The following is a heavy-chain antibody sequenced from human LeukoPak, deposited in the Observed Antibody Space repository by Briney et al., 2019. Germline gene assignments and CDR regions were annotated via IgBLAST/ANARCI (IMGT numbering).Heavy chain of an antibody. CDR3: ARHRASSGWYFDY. D-gene: IGHD6-19*01. CDR1: GYSFTSYW. J-gene: IGHJ4*02. V-gene: IGHV5-51*01. Sequence: GESLKISCQGSGYSFTSYWIGWVRQMPGKGLEWMGIIYPGDSDTRYSPSFQGQVTISADKSISTAYLQWSSLKASDTATYYCARHRASSGWYFDYWGQGTLVTVSS. CDR2: IYPGDSDT.